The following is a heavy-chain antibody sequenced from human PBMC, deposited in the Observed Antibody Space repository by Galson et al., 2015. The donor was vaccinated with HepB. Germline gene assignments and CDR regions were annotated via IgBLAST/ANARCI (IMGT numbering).Heavy chain of an antibody. D-gene: IGHD2-15*01. J-gene: IGHJ4*02. CDR2: IIPIFGTA. V-gene: IGHV1-69*13. Sequence: SVKVSCKASGGTFSSCAISWVRQAPGQGLEWMGGIIPIFGTANYAQKFQGRVTITADESTSTAYMELNSLRDEDTAVYYCALGAKVVAATPEDDYWGQGTLVTVSS. CDR3: ALGAKVVAATPEDDY. CDR1: GGTFSSCA.